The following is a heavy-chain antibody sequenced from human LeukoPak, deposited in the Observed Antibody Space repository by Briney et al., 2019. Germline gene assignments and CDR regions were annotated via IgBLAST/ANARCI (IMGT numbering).Heavy chain of an antibody. Sequence: PSETLSLTCAVYGGSFSGYYWSWIRQPAGKGLEWIGRIYTSGSTNYNPSLKSRVTMSVDTSKNQFSLKLSSVTAADTAVYYCARVKQTYFDYWGQGTLVTVSS. CDR3: ARVKQTYFDY. CDR2: IYTSGST. CDR1: GGSFSGYY. D-gene: IGHD6-13*01. V-gene: IGHV4-59*10. J-gene: IGHJ4*02.